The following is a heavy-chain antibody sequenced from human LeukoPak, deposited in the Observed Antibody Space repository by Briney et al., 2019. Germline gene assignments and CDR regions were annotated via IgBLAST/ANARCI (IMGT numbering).Heavy chain of an antibody. CDR3: AREEPQVAFDI. CDR1: GGSVSSGSYY. CDR2: IYYSGST. D-gene: IGHD1-14*01. V-gene: IGHV4-61*01. Sequence: SETLSLTCTVSGGSVSSGSYYWSWIRQPPGKGLEWIGYIYYSGSTNYNPSLKSRVTISVDTSKNQLSLKLSSVTAADTAVYYCAREEPQVAFDIWGQGTMVTVSS. J-gene: IGHJ3*02.